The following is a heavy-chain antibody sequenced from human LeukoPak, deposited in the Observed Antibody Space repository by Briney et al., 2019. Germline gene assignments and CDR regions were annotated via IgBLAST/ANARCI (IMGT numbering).Heavy chain of an antibody. CDR3: AKGIVGATPIGGAVDI. D-gene: IGHD1-26*01. CDR2: MSGGATFT. J-gene: IGHJ3*02. V-gene: IGHV3-23*01. Sequence: GGSLGLSCAASGFTLSSYAMSWVRQAPGKGLEWVSSMSGGATFTYYADSVKGRFTISRDTSKNTMYVQMNSLRAEDTAVYFCAKGIVGATPIGGAVDIWGQGTKVTVSS. CDR1: GFTLSSYA.